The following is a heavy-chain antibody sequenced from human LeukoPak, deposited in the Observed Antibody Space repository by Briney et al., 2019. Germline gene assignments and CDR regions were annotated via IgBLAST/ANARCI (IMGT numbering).Heavy chain of an antibody. V-gene: IGHV3-23*01. D-gene: IGHD4-11*01. CDR2: ISSTGGTT. Sequence: GGSLRLSCAAAGFTFSSDAMNWVRQAPGKWLEWVSTISSTGGTTYYAAAVKGRFTISRENSKNTLYLQMNSLRAEDTAVYFCAKELYGDYRVDYWGEGTLVTVSS. J-gene: IGHJ4*02. CDR3: AKELYGDYRVDY. CDR1: GFTFSSDA.